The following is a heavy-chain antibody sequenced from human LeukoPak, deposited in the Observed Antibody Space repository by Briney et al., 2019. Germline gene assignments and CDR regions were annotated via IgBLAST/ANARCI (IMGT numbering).Heavy chain of an antibody. D-gene: IGHD7-27*01. Sequence: SETLSLTCTVSGGSISSYYWSWIRQPPGKGLEWIGYIYYSGSTNYNPSLKSRVTISVDTSKNQFSLKLSSVTAADTAVYYCARDNWGSLDFWGRGILVTVSS. CDR1: GGSISSYY. CDR2: IYYSGST. V-gene: IGHV4-59*01. J-gene: IGHJ4*02. CDR3: ARDNWGSLDF.